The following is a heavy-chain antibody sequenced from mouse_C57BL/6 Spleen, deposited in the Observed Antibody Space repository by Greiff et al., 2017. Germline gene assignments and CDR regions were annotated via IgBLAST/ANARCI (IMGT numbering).Heavy chain of an antibody. CDR2: IDPSDSYT. V-gene: IGHV1-50*01. CDR1: GYTFTSYW. CDR3: AREVSGDDY. J-gene: IGHJ2*01. Sequence: QVQLQQPGAELVKPGASVKLSCKASGYTFTSYWMQWVKQRPGQGLEWIGEIDPSDSYTNYNQKFKGKATLTVATSSSTAYMQLSSLSSVDSAVYYCAREVSGDDYWGQGTTLTVSS.